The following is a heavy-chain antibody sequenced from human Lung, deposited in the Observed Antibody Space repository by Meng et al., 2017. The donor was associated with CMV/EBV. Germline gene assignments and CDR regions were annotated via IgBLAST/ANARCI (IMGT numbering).Heavy chain of an antibody. CDR3: ARVPQNIAAAGISAFDI. V-gene: IGHV4-61*01. CDR2: VYYSGST. Sequence: SETLSLXXTVSGGSVSSGSFYWSWIRQPPGEGLEWIGFVYYSGSTNYNPALKSRVTMSIDTSKNQFSLKLSSVTAADTAMCYCARVPQNIAAAGISAFDIWGQGTMVTVSS. CDR1: GGSVSSGSFY. J-gene: IGHJ3*02. D-gene: IGHD6-13*01.